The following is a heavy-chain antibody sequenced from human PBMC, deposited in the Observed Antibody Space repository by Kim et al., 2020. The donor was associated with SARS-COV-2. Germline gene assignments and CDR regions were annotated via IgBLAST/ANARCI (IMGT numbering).Heavy chain of an antibody. CDR3: ARGGSGTYFNYFDY. V-gene: IGHV1-3*01. J-gene: IGHJ4*02. Sequence: SQKFQGRGTITSDTSANTAYMELSSLTSEDTAVYFCARGGSGTYFNYFDYWGQGTRVTVSS. D-gene: IGHD1-26*01.